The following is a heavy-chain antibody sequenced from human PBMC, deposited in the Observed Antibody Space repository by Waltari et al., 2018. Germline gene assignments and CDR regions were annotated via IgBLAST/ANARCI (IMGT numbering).Heavy chain of an antibody. CDR3: ASGVLYSSSWYPDAFDI. V-gene: IGHV4-59*11. D-gene: IGHD6-13*01. J-gene: IGHJ3*02. Sequence: QVQLQESGPGLVKPSETLSLPCTVSGGSISSHYLSWIRQPPGKGLEWIGYIYYSGSTNYNPSLKSRVTISVDTSKNQFSRKLSSVTAADTAVYYCASGVLYSSSWYPDAFDIWGQGTMVTVSS. CDR2: IYYSGST. CDR1: GGSISSHY.